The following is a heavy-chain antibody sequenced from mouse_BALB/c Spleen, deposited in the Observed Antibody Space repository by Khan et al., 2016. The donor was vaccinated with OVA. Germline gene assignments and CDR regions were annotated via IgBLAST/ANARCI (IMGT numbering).Heavy chain of an antibody. CDR2: ISSGGDYP. CDR3: SSHLTGSFAY. CDR1: GFTFSSYS. J-gene: IGHJ3*01. V-gene: IGHV5-6*01. Sequence: EVELVESGGDLVKPGGSLKLSCAASGFTFSSYSMSWVRQTPDKRLEWVASISSGGDYPSYPDIVKGRFTFSMENAKNTLYLEMSSMKSEDTAMYYWSSHLTGSFAYWGQGTLVTVSA. D-gene: IGHD4-1*01.